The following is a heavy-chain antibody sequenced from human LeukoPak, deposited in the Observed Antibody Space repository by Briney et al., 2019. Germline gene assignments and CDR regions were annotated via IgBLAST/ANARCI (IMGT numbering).Heavy chain of an antibody. Sequence: SETLSLTCTVSGGSISSGGYYWSWIRQHPGKGLEWIGYIYYSGSTNYNPSLKSRVTISVDTSKNQFSLKLSSVTAADTAVYYCASHPLWGPRLPRSPGYYFDYWGQGTLVTVSS. CDR2: IYYSGST. CDR3: ASHPLWGPRLPRSPGYYFDY. V-gene: IGHV4-31*03. J-gene: IGHJ4*02. D-gene: IGHD7-27*01. CDR1: GGSISSGGYY.